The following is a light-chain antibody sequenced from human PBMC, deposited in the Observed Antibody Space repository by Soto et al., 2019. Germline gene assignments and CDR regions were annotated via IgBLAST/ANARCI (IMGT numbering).Light chain of an antibody. CDR1: QSVSSY. CDR3: QQWRT. CDR2: DAS. Sequence: EIVLTQSPATLSLSPGERATLSCRASQSVSSYLAWYQQKPGQAPRPLIYDASNRATGIPARFSGSGSGTDFTLTISSLEPEDFAVYYCQQWRTFGPGTKVDL. J-gene: IGKJ3*01. V-gene: IGKV3-11*01.